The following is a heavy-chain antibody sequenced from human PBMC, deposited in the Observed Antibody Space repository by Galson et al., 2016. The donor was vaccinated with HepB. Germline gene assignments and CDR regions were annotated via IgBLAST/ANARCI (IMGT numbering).Heavy chain of an antibody. Sequence: SLRLSCAASGFTFSSYAMSWVRQAPGRGLEWVSSIIRTSDYISYADSVKGRFTISRDNAKNSLYLQMNSLRAGDSAVYYCARVRSPYSNYAPLDHWSQGTLVTVSS. CDR2: IIRTSDYI. J-gene: IGHJ4*02. CDR1: GFTFSSYA. D-gene: IGHD4-11*01. V-gene: IGHV3-21*01. CDR3: ARVRSPYSNYAPLDH.